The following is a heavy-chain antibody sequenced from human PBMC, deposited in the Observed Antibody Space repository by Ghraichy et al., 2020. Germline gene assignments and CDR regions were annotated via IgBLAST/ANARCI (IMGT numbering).Heavy chain of an antibody. D-gene: IGHD3-10*01. CDR1: GFTFSSHA. CDR3: AKAEGSGSYYRLLYYYYYYMDV. V-gene: IGHV3-23*01. CDR2: ISGSGGST. J-gene: IGHJ6*03. Sequence: GESLNISCAASGFTFSSHAMSWVRQAPGKGLEWVSAISGSGGSTYYADSVKGRFTISRDNSKNTLYLQMNSLRAEDTAVYYCAKAEGSGSYYRLLYYYYYYMDVWGKGTTVTVSS.